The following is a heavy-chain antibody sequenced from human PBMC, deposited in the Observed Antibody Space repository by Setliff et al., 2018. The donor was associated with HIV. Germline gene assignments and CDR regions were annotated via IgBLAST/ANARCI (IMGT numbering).Heavy chain of an antibody. V-gene: IGHV4-61*01. Sequence: SETLSLTCTVSGGSISSGSHHCSWIRQPPGRGLEWIGTTPYSGSTNYNPSLRSRVTISLDSSTNQFSLRLNSVTAADTAHYFCVVYFGGNGGRGLWGQGTLVTVSS. CDR3: VVYFGGNGGRGL. D-gene: IGHD2-15*01. CDR2: TPYSGST. CDR1: GGSISSGSHH. J-gene: IGHJ4*02.